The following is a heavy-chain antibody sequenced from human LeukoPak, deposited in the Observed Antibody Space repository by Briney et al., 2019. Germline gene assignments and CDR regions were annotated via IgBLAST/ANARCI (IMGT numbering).Heavy chain of an antibody. CDR3: AKDLVVVQAAILVAGTTSRHGY. CDR1: GFTFSSYA. CDR2: ISGSGGST. J-gene: IGHJ4*02. V-gene: IGHV3-23*01. Sequence: PGGSLRLSCAAPGFTFSSYAMSWVRQAPGKGLEWVSAISGSGGSTYYADSVKGRFTISRDNSKNTLYLQMNSLRAEDTAVYYCAKDLVVVQAAILVAGTTSRHGYWGQGTLVTVSS. D-gene: IGHD2-2*01.